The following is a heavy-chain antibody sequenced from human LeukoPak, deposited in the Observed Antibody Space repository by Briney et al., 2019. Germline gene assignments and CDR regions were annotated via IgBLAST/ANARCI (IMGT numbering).Heavy chain of an antibody. CDR2: ISYDGSNK. J-gene: IGHJ4*02. CDR3: AKPKMKYYYGSGSYSPYYFDH. CDR1: GFTFSSYG. V-gene: IGHV3-30*18. Sequence: GGSLRLSCAASGFTFSSYGMHWVRQAPGKGLEWVAVISYDGSNKYYADSVKGRFTISRDNSKNTLYLQMNSLRAEDTAVYYCAKPKMKYYYGSGSYSPYYFDHWGQGTLVTVSS. D-gene: IGHD3-10*01.